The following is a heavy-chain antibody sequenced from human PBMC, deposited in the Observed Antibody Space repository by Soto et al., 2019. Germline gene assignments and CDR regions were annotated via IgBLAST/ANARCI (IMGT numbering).Heavy chain of an antibody. Sequence: QVQLVESGGGVVQPGRSLRLSCAASGFTFSSYGMHWVRQAPGKGLEWVAVISYDGSNKYYADSVKGRFTISRDNSKNPLYLQMNSLRAEDTAVYYCAKDGSNGIVVVTAIFDYWGQGTLVTVSS. CDR2: ISYDGSNK. V-gene: IGHV3-30*18. CDR3: AKDGSNGIVVVTAIFDY. CDR1: GFTFSSYG. D-gene: IGHD2-21*02. J-gene: IGHJ4*02.